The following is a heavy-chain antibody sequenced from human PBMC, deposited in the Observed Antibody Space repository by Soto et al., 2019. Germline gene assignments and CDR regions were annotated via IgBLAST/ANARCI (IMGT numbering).Heavy chain of an antibody. J-gene: IGHJ3*02. CDR2: ISGSGGNK. Sequence: GGSLRLSCAASGFTFSSYAMHWVRQAPGKGLEWVAAISGSGGNKYYADSVKGRFTISRDSSKNTLYLQMNSLRAEDTAVYYCAKTMVAAKPAWAFDIWGQGTMVTVSS. CDR1: GFTFSSYA. CDR3: AKTMVAAKPAWAFDI. D-gene: IGHD2-15*01. V-gene: IGHV3-23*01.